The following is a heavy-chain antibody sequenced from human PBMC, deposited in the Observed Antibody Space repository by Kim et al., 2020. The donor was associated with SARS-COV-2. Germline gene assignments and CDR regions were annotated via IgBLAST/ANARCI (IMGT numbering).Heavy chain of an antibody. V-gene: IGHV3-23*03. CDR2: VYGGGSKT. Sequence: GGSLRLSCAASGFTFSNYAMNWVRQAPGKGLEWVSSVYGGGSKTFYADSVKGQFTIFRDDSKNTLYLQMDNLRAEDTAVYYCAKGSAVTVAGTFHNWGQGALVIVSS. J-gene: IGHJ4*02. CDR3: AKGSAVTVAGTFHN. CDR1: GFTFSNYA. D-gene: IGHD6-19*01.